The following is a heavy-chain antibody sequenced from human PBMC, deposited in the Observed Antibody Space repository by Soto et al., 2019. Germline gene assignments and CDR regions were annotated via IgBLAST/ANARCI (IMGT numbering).Heavy chain of an antibody. D-gene: IGHD3-22*01. Sequence: PGESLKISCKGSGYSFTSYWIGWVRQMPGNGLEWMGIIYPGDSDTRYSPSFQGQVTLSADKSISTAYLQWSSLKASDTAMCYCARRGSGYYDSSGSRNWFDPWGQGTLVTVSS. CDR2: IYPGDSDT. J-gene: IGHJ5*02. CDR1: GYSFTSYW. CDR3: ARRGSGYYDSSGSRNWFDP. V-gene: IGHV5-51*01.